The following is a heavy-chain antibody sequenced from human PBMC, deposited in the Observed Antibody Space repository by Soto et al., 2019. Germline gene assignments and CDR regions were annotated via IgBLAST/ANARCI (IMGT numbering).Heavy chain of an antibody. J-gene: IGHJ4*02. V-gene: IGHV4-34*01. CDR3: AGSYGDADY. CDR2: INHSGST. Sequence: SETLSLTCAVYGGSFSGYYWNWIRQPPGKGLEWIGEINHSGSTNYNPSLKSRVTISVDTSKNQFSLKLSSVTAADTAVYYCAGSYGDADYWGQGTLVTVSS. D-gene: IGHD4-17*01. CDR1: GGSFSGYY.